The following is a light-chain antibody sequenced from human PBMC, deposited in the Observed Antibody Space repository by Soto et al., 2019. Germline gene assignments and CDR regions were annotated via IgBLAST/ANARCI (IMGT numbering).Light chain of an antibody. J-gene: IGKJ4*01. CDR1: QTISTY. Sequence: DIQMTQSPSSLSASVGDSVTITCRASQTISTYLNWYQQKPGKAPKLLIYAASSLQSGVPSRFSGGGSGTDFTLTLSGLQPEDFATYFCQQSYGYPLTFGGGTKVEI. CDR2: AAS. CDR3: QQSYGYPLT. V-gene: IGKV1-39*01.